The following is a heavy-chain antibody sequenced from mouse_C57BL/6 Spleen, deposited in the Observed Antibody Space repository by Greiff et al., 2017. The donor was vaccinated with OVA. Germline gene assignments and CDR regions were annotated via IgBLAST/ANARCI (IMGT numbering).Heavy chain of an antibody. J-gene: IGHJ3*01. V-gene: IGHV1-22*01. CDR2: INPNNGGT. CDR3: ARRGIITTEWFAY. Sequence: EVKLQESGPELVKPGASVKMSCKASGYTFTDYNMHWVKQSHGKSLEWIGYINPNNGGTSYNQKFKGKATLTVNKSSSTAYMELRSLTSEDSAVYYCARRGIITTEWFAYWGQGTLVTVSA. D-gene: IGHD1-1*01. CDR1: GYTFTDYN.